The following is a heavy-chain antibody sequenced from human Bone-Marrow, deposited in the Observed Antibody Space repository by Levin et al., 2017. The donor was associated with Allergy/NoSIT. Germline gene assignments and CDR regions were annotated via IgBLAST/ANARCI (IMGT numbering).Heavy chain of an antibody. CDR1: GASVSSNSAA. CDR3: ARDHIAVAGNLKDPRYYYYYDGMDV. CDR2: TYYRSKWYN. V-gene: IGHV6-1*01. D-gene: IGHD6-19*01. J-gene: IGHJ6*02. Sequence: PSETLSLTCAISGASVSSNSAAWNWIRQSPSRGLEWLGRTYYRSKWYNDYAVSVKSRITINPDTSKNQFSLQLNSVTPEDTAVYYCARDHIAVAGNLKDPRYYYYYDGMDVWGQGTTVTVSS.